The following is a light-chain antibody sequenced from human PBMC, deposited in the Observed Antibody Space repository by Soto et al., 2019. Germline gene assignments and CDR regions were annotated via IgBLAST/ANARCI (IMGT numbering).Light chain of an antibody. V-gene: IGLV2-14*01. Sequence: QSVLTQPASVSGSPGQSVTISCTGTSSDVGGYNYVSWYQHHPGKAPKLMIYEVSNRPSGVSNRFSGSKSGNTASLTISGLQAEDEADYYCSSYTSISTYVFGTGTKLTV. CDR1: SSDVGGYNY. J-gene: IGLJ1*01. CDR2: EVS. CDR3: SSYTSISTYV.